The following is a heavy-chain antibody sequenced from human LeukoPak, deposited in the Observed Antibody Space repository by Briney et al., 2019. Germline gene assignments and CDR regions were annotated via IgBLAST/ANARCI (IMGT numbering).Heavy chain of an antibody. D-gene: IGHD3-22*01. J-gene: IGHJ3*02. Sequence: GGSLRLSCVGSGLSLSKSHMHWVRQAPGKGLEWVAVISYDGSNKYYADSVKGRFTISRDNSKNTLYLQMNSLRAEDTAVYYCAKVKYDSSGYYYWGAFDIWGQGTMVTVSS. CDR3: AKVKYDSSGYYYWGAFDI. CDR2: ISYDGSNK. V-gene: IGHV3-30*18. CDR1: GLSLSKSH.